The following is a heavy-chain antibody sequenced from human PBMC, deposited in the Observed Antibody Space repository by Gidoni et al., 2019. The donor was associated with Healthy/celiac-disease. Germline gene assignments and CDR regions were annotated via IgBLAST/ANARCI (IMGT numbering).Heavy chain of an antibody. Sequence: QVQLVESGGGLVKPGGSLRLSCAASGFTFSDYYMSWIRQAPGKGLEWVSYISSSSSYTNYADSVKGRFTISRDNAKNSLYLQMNSLRAEDTAVYYCARVPPSAYSSSWHDYWGQGTLVTVSS. CDR2: ISSSSSYT. CDR1: GFTFSDYY. V-gene: IGHV3-11*05. D-gene: IGHD6-13*01. J-gene: IGHJ4*02. CDR3: ARVPPSAYSSSWHDY.